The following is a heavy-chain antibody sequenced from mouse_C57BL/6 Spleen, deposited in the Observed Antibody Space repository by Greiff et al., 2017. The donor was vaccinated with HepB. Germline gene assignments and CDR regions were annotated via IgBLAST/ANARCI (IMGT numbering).Heavy chain of an antibody. D-gene: IGHD1-1*01. CDR1: GYTFTSYW. V-gene: IGHV1-61*01. J-gene: IGHJ2*01. CDR2: IYPSDSET. CDR3: ARGGYYYGSSSYFDY. Sequence: VQLQQPGAELVRPGSSVKLSCKASGYTFTSYWMDWVKQRPGQGLEWIGNIYPSDSETHYNQKFKDKATLTVDKSSSTAYMQLSSLTTEDSAVYYCARGGYYYGSSSYFDYWGQGTTLTVSS.